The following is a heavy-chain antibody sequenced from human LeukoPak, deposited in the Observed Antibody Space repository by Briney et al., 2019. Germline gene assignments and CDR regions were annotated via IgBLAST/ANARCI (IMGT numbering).Heavy chain of an antibody. CDR2: ISYDGSNK. Sequence: PGRSLRLSCAASGFTFSSYAMHWVRQAPGKGLEWVAVISYDGSNKYYADSVKGRFTISRDNSKNTLYLQMNSLRAEDTAVYYCASSVDGITFGGVIDPPDYWGQGTLVTVSS. V-gene: IGHV3-30*04. J-gene: IGHJ4*02. CDR1: GFTFSSYA. CDR3: ASSVDGITFGGVIDPPDY. D-gene: IGHD3-16*02.